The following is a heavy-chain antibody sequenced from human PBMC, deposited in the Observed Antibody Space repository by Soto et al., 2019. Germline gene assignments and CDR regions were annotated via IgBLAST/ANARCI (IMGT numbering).Heavy chain of an antibody. CDR3: AKDLHGSGWSFDQ. V-gene: IGHV3-23*01. CDR1: GFTFSTQA. D-gene: IGHD6-19*01. Sequence: PGGSLRLSCSASGFTFSTQAMAWVRRAPGKGLEWVSALISSGESPDYADSVKGRFTISRDNSKNTLYLQMNSLRADDTAVYYCAKDLHGSGWSFDQWGQGTVVTVSS. CDR2: LISSGESP. J-gene: IGHJ4*02.